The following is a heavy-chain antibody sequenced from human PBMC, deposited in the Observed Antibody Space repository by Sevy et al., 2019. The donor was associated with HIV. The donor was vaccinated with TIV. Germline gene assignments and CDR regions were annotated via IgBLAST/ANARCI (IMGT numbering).Heavy chain of an antibody. CDR3: ARFNYFDNSSLHYYYGMDV. D-gene: IGHD3-22*01. V-gene: IGHV4-59*13. CDR2: IYYSGST. J-gene: IGHJ6*02. Sequence: SETLSLTCTVSGGSISSYYWNWIRQPPGKGLEWIGYIYYSGSTNYNPSLKSRVTISVDTSENQFTLKLISVTAADTAVYYCARFNYFDNSSLHYYYGMDVWGQGTTVTVSS. CDR1: GGSISSYY.